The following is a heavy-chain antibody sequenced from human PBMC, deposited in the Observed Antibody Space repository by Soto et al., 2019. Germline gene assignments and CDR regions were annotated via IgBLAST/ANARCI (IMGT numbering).Heavy chain of an antibody. V-gene: IGHV1-69*01. J-gene: IGHJ6*02. CDR2: IIPIFGTA. Sequence: QMQLVQSGAEVKKPGSSVKVSCNASGGTFSSYAISWVRQAPGQGLEWMGGIIPIFGTANYAQKFQGRVTITADESTSTAYMELCSLRSEDTAVYCCARKKSDYGMDVWGQGTTVTVSS. CDR3: ARKKSDYGMDV. CDR1: GGTFSSYA.